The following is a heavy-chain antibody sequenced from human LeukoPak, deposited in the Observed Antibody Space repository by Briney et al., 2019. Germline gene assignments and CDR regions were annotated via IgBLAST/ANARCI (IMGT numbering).Heavy chain of an antibody. J-gene: IGHJ4*02. Sequence: ASVKVSFKVSGYTLNELSMHWVRQAPGKGLEWMGGFDPEDGETLYAQKFQARVTMTEDTSTDTAYMEQSSLRSEDTAVYYCATDRFDGGDYGGHAYWGQGTLITVSS. CDR1: GYTLNELS. V-gene: IGHV1-24*01. D-gene: IGHD4-23*01. CDR2: FDPEDGET. CDR3: ATDRFDGGDYGGHAY.